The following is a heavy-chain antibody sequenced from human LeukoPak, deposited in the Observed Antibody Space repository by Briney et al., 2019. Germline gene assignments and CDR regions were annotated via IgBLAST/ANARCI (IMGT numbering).Heavy chain of an antibody. Sequence: GGSLRLSCAASGFTFSRYAMLWVRQAPGKGLEWVSAISGSGGSTYYADSVKGRFTISRDNSKNTLYLQMNSLRAEDTAVYYCAKSDTIFGVVSGPYYYYGMDVWGQGTTVTVSS. CDR3: AKSDTIFGVVSGPYYYYGMDV. D-gene: IGHD3-3*01. CDR2: ISGSGGST. CDR1: GFTFSRYA. V-gene: IGHV3-23*01. J-gene: IGHJ6*02.